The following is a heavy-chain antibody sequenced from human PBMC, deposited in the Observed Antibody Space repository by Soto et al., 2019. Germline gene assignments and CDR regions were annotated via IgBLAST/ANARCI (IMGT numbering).Heavy chain of an antibody. J-gene: IGHJ3*01. CDR1: GDSIRNNYY. CDR3: ARPLVYSIYRFET. Sequence: QLQLQESGPGLVKPSETLSVTCNVSGDSIRNNYYWAWIRQPPGKGLEWIGSVYYSGTTYYNPSLQSPVSISVDTAKNQFSLKLNSVTTADSAVYYCARPLVYSIYRFETWGQGKKVTVSS. V-gene: IGHV4-39*01. CDR2: VYYSGTT. D-gene: IGHD2-8*01.